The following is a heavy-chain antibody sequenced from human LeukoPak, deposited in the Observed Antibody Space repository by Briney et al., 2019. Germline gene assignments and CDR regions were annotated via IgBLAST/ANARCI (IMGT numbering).Heavy chain of an antibody. V-gene: IGHV3-23*01. CDR3: AKGWGYSSSQGYYFDY. J-gene: IGHJ4*02. D-gene: IGHD6-13*01. Sequence: PGGSLRLSCAASGLTFSSYAVSWVRQAPGKGLEWVSSISGSGVATYSADSVKGRFTISRDNSKNTLYLQMSSLRAEDTAVYYCAKGWGYSSSQGYYFDYWGQGTLVTVSS. CDR1: GLTFSSYA. CDR2: ISGSGVAT.